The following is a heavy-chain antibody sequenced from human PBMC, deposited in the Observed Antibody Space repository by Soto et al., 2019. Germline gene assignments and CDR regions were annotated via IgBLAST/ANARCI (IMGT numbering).Heavy chain of an antibody. CDR2: IYYSGRT. D-gene: IGHD4-17*01. CDR3: ARGGGFYGQFDF. J-gene: IGHJ4*02. V-gene: IGHV4-59*01. Sequence: SETLSLTCTVSGGSISNYHWSWIRQSPGQGVEWIGYIYYSGRTNFNPSLKSRVTMSVDTSNNQIFLRLSSVTAADTAVYYCARGGGFYGQFDFWGQGTLVTVSS. CDR1: GGSISNYH.